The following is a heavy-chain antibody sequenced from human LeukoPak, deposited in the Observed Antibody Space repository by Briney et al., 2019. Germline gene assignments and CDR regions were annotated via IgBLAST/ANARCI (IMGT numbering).Heavy chain of an antibody. J-gene: IGHJ4*02. CDR2: IYYSGST. CDR3: ARDSGSGWYFPYYFDY. D-gene: IGHD6-19*01. CDR1: GGSISSSSYY. V-gene: IGHV4-39*07. Sequence: SETLSLTCTVSGGSISSSSYYWGWIRQPPGKGLEWIGSIYYSGSTYYTPSLKSRVTISVDTSKNQFSLKLSSVTAADTAVYYCARDSGSGWYFPYYFDYWGQGTLVTVSS.